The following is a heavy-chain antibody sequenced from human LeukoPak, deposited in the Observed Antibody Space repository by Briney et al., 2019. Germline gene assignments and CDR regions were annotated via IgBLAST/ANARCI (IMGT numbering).Heavy chain of an antibody. CDR2: IRSKTNSYAT. D-gene: IGHD6-13*01. V-gene: IGHV3-73*01. J-gene: IGHJ6*03. CDR3: TRPGLAAAGTPAYYYYYMDV. CDR1: GFTFSGSA. Sequence: GGSRRLSCAASGFTFSGSAMHWVRQASGKGLEWVGRIRSKTNSYATAYAASVKGRFTISRDDSKNTAYLQMNSLKTEDTAVYYCTRPGLAAAGTPAYYYYYMDVWGKGTTVTVSS.